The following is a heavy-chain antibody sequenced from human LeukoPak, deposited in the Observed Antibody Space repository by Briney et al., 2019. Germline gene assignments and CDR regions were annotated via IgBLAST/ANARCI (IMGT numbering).Heavy chain of an antibody. CDR3: ARDLGNYDSSGLDY. Sequence: ASVKVSCKASGYTFTSYGISWVRQAPGQGLEWMGWISACNGNTNYVQKLQGRDSMTKDPSTSTAYMELRSLRSDETVVYYCARDLGNYDSSGLDYWGQGTPVTVSS. CDR1: GYTFTSYG. J-gene: IGHJ4*02. CDR2: ISACNGNT. D-gene: IGHD3-22*01. V-gene: IGHV1-18*01.